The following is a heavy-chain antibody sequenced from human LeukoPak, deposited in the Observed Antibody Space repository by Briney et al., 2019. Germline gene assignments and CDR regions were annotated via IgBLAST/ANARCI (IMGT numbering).Heavy chain of an antibody. V-gene: IGHV4-39*01. CDR3: ARDSSGYFYGHAFDI. D-gene: IGHD3-22*01. Sequence: SETLSLTCTVSGGSISSSSYYWGWIRQPPGKGLEWIGSIYYSGSTYYNPSLKSRVTISVDTSKNQFSLKLSSVSAAVTAVYYSARDSSGYFYGHAFDIWGQGTMVTVSS. J-gene: IGHJ3*02. CDR1: GGSISSSSYY. CDR2: IYYSGST.